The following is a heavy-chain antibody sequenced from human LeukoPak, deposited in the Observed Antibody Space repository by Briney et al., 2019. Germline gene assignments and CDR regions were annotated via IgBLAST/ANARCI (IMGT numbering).Heavy chain of an antibody. CDR2: ISSSSSYI. Sequence: GGSLRLSCVTSGFNFAGYAMTWVRQTPGKGLEWVSSISSSSSYIYYADSVKGRFTISRDNAKNSLYLQMNSLRAEDTAVYYCARAGSSSSLDYWGQGTLVTVSS. J-gene: IGHJ4*02. CDR1: GFNFAGYA. D-gene: IGHD6-6*01. V-gene: IGHV3-21*01. CDR3: ARAGSSSSLDY.